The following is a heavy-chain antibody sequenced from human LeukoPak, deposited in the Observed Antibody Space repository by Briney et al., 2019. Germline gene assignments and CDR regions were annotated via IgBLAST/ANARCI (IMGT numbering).Heavy chain of an antibody. CDR3: ARERTEGYYDSSGYYYVSYYFDY. J-gene: IGHJ4*02. CDR2: TRNKANSYTT. CDR1: GFTFSSYW. V-gene: IGHV3-72*01. Sequence: GGSLRLSCAASGFTFSSYWMNWVRQAPGKGLEWVGRTRNKANSYTTEYAASVKGRFTISRDDSKNSLYLQMNSLNTEDTAVYYCARERTEGYYDSSGYYYVSYYFDYWGQGTLVTVSS. D-gene: IGHD3-22*01.